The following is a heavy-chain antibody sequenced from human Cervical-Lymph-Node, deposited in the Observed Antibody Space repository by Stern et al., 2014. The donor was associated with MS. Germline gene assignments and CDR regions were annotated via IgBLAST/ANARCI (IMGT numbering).Heavy chain of an antibody. D-gene: IGHD6-6*01. CDR2: IYHSGST. CDR1: GGSISSGGYS. CDR3: AKSHGRQLVLDY. J-gene: IGHJ4*02. V-gene: IGHV4-30-2*01. Sequence: QVQLVESGSGLVKPSQTLSLTCVVSGGSISSGGYSWSWIRQPPGKGLEWIGSIYHSGSTYYNPSLKSRVPISVDRSKNQFSLKLSSVTAADTAVYFCAKSHGRQLVLDYWGQGTLVTVSS.